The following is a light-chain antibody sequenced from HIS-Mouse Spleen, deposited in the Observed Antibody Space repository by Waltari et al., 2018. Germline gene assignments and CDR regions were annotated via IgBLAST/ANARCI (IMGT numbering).Light chain of an antibody. CDR1: SSDAGSYTL. CDR2: EGS. V-gene: IGLV2-23*01. Sequence: QSALTQPASVSGSPGQSITISCTGTSSDAGSYTLLSWYQQPPGKAPKLMIYEGSKRPSGVSNRFSGSKSGNTASLTISGLQAEDEADYYCCSYAGSSTPYVFGTGTKVTVL. CDR3: CSYAGSSTPYV. J-gene: IGLJ1*01.